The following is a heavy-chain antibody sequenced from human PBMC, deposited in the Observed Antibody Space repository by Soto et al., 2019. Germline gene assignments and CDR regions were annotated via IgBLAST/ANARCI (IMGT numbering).Heavy chain of an antibody. Sequence: QVQLVESGGGVVQPGRSLRLSCAASGFTFSSYAMHWVRQAPGKGLEWVAVISYDGSNKYYADSVKGRFTISRDNSKNTLYLQMNSLRAEDTAVYYCARETVDLRMGVALNWFAPGGQGTLVTVSS. CDR1: GFTFSSYA. J-gene: IGHJ5*02. CDR2: ISYDGSNK. V-gene: IGHV3-30-3*01. CDR3: ARETVDLRMGVALNWFAP. D-gene: IGHD3-3*01.